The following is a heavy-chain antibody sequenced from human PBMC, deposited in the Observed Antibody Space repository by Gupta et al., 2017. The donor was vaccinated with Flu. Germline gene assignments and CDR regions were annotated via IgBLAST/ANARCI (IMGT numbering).Heavy chain of an antibody. V-gene: IGHV3-74*03. CDR3: ARLRAIPEWEST. CDR1: TFSGEW. D-gene: IGHD1-26*01. J-gene: IGHJ5*02. CDR2: IDGDGSRR. Sequence: TFSGEWMRWVRQSPGKGLVWVSRIDGDGSRRTYADAVRGRFTISRDNAKGTLYLQMKSLRAEDTAVYYCARLRAIPEWESTWGLGTLVTVSS.